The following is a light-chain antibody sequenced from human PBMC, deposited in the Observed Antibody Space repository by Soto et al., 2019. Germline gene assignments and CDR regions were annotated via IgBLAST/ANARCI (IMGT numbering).Light chain of an antibody. CDR3: QQRSNPF. Sequence: EIVLTQSPGTLSLSPGERATLSFRASQSVSNNYLAWYQQKPGQAPRLLIYDASNRATGIPARFSGSGSGTDFTLTISSLEPEDFAVYYCQQRSNPFFGQGTRLEIK. CDR2: DAS. J-gene: IGKJ5*01. CDR1: QSVSNNY. V-gene: IGKV3-11*01.